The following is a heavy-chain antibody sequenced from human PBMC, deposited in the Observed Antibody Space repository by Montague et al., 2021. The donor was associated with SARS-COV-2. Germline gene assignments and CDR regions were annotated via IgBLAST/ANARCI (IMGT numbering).Heavy chain of an antibody. CDR1: GASVSSTNW. V-gene: IGHV4-4*02. Sequence: SETLSLTCTVSGASVSSTNWWSWVSQPPGKGLEWVGEISHRGTANYSPSLMSRATMSVDESGNQFFLKLSSVTAADTAVYYCARFSYENTGYPREFDFWGQGALVTVSS. CDR2: ISHRGTA. D-gene: IGHD3-22*01. CDR3: ARFSYENTGYPREFDF. J-gene: IGHJ4*02.